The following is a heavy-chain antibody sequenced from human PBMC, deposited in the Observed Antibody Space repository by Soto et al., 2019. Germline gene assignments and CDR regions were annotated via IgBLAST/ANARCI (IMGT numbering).Heavy chain of an antibody. Sequence: EVQLVQSGAEVKKPGESLRISCKGSGYSCTSCWISCVRQMPGKGLEWRGRIVPSASYTNYSPSFQGHVTISADKSISTAYLQRSSLTASDIAMSYGARMAVVVVPAARGGTDYYYGMDVWGQGPTVTVS. V-gene: IGHV5-10-1*03. CDR3: ARMAVVVVPAARGGTDYYYGMDV. CDR2: IVPSASYT. D-gene: IGHD2-2*01. J-gene: IGHJ6*02. CDR1: GYSCTSCW.